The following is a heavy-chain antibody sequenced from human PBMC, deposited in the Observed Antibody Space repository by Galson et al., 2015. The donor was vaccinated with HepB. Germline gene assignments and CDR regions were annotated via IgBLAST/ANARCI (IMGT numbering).Heavy chain of an antibody. D-gene: IGHD3-10*01. CDR1: GFTFSTFG. V-gene: IGHV3-30*18. Sequence: SLRLSCAASGFTFSTFGMHWVRQAPGKGPEWVAVISYDGANKYYADSVKGRFTISRDNSKNTLYLQMNSLRAEDTAVYYCAKMTPKELLDMTMVRGVLDYWGQGTLVTVSS. J-gene: IGHJ4*02. CDR2: ISYDGANK. CDR3: AKMTPKELLDMTMVRGVLDY.